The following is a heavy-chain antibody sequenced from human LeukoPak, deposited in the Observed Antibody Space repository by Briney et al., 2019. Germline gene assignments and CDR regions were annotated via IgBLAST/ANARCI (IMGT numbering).Heavy chain of an antibody. D-gene: IGHD3-10*01. J-gene: IGHJ4*02. CDR1: GFIVSSNY. Sequence: PGGSLRLSCAASGFIVSSNYMNWVRQAPGKGLEWVSYISSSSSTIYYADSVKGRFTISRDNAKNSLYLQMNSLRDEDTAVYYCARYYYGSDWGQGTLVTVSS. V-gene: IGHV3-48*02. CDR2: ISSSSSTI. CDR3: ARYYYGSD.